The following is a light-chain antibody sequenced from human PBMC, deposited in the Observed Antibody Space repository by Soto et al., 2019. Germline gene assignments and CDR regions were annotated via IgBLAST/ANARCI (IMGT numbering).Light chain of an antibody. CDR2: DAS. V-gene: IGKV3D-20*02. J-gene: IGKJ5*01. CDR3: QQRYDWPVT. Sequence: EIVVTQSPATLSLSPGERATLSCMASQTVRNNYLAWYQQKPGQAPRLLIYDASSRATGIPDRFSGGGSGTDFTLTISSLEPEDFSVYYCQQRYDWPVTFGQGTRREIK. CDR1: QTVRNNY.